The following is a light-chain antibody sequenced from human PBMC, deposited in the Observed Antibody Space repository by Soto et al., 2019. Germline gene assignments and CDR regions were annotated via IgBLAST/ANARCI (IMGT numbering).Light chain of an antibody. CDR1: QSVTSSS. CDR2: GTS. Sequence: EIVLRQSPGTLSLSPGERATVSGRASQSVTSSSLAWYQQKPGQAPRLLLYGTSRRATGIPDRFSGSGSGTDFTLTISRLEPEDSAVYYCQQYGNSPTFGQGTKLQIK. V-gene: IGKV3-20*01. J-gene: IGKJ2*01. CDR3: QQYGNSPT.